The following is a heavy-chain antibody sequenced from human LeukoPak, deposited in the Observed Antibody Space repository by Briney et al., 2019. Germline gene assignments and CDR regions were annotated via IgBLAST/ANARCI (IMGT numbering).Heavy chain of an antibody. CDR1: GYTFTSYY. CDR3: ARAHTAMEYYWYFDL. D-gene: IGHD5-18*01. CDR2: INPSGGST. V-gene: IGHV1-46*01. J-gene: IGHJ2*01. Sequence: ASVKVSCKASGYTFTSYYMHWVRQALGQGLEWMGIINPSGGSTSYAQKFQGRVTMTRDMSTSTVYMELSSLRSEDTAVYYCARAHTAMEYYWYFDLWGRGTLVTVSS.